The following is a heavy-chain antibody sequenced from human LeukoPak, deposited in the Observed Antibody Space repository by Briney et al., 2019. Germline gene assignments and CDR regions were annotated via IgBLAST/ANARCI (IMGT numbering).Heavy chain of an antibody. D-gene: IGHD6-13*01. CDR1: GFAFSDYN. J-gene: IGHJ4*02. V-gene: IGHV3-11*04. CDR3: ARLAGSSWYYPWDPVDY. Sequence: AGGSLRLSCAASGFAFSDYNMRWIRQAPGKGLEWVSSISRSGSTKYYADSVKGRFTISRDNAKNSLYLQMNSLRAEDTAVYYCARLAGSSWYYPWDPVDYWGQGTLVTVSS. CDR2: ISRSGSTK.